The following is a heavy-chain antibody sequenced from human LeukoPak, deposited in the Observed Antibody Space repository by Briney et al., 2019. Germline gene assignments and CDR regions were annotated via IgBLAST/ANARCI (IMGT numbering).Heavy chain of an antibody. D-gene: IGHD4-17*01. V-gene: IGHV5-10-1*01. Sequence: GESLKISCKGSGYSFTSYWITWVRQMPGKGLEWMGRIDPSDSYTNYSPSFQGHVTISADKSISTAYLQWSSLKASDTTMYYCATVTTIYYYYGMDVWGQGTTVTVSS. J-gene: IGHJ6*02. CDR3: ATVTTIYYYYGMDV. CDR2: IDPSDSYT. CDR1: GYSFTSYW.